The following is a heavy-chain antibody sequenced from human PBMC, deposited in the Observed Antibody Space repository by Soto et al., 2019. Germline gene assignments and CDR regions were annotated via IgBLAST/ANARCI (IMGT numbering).Heavy chain of an antibody. Sequence: AGGSLRLSCAASGFTFSTYWMHWVRQAPGKGLEWVSRINSDGSITSYADSVKGRFTISRDNAKNTLYVQMNSLRAEDTAVYYCARLRSGVTFDAFDIWGQWTMFTVSS. CDR2: INSDGSIT. V-gene: IGHV3-74*01. J-gene: IGHJ3*02. CDR1: GFTFSTYW. CDR3: ARLRSGVTFDAFDI. D-gene: IGHD2-15*01.